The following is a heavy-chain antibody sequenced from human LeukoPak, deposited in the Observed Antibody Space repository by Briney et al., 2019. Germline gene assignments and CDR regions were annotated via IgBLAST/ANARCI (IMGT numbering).Heavy chain of an antibody. D-gene: IGHD5-12*01. CDR3: ARGRVATIDDAFDI. CDR1: GFTFSSYS. J-gene: IGHJ3*02. CDR2: ISSSSSYI. V-gene: IGHV3-21*01. Sequence: GGSLKLSCAASGFTFSSYSMNWVRQAPGKGLEWVSSISSSSSYIYYADSVKGRFTISRDNAKNSLYLQMNSLRAEHTAVYYCARGRVATIDDAFDIWGQGTMVTVSS.